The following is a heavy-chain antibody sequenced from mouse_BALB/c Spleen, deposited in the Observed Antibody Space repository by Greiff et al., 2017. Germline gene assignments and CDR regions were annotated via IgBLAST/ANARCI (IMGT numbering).Heavy chain of an antibody. Sequence: DVKLVESGGGLVQPGGSRKLSCAASGFTFSSFGMHWVRQAPEKGLEWVAYISSGSSTIYYADTVKGRFTISRDNPKNTLFLQMTSLRSEDTAMYYCARYYDYDGRSYYAMDYGGQGTSVTVSS. CDR3: ARYYDYDGRSYYAMDY. J-gene: IGHJ4*01. CDR1: GFTFSSFG. D-gene: IGHD2-4*01. CDR2: ISSGSSTI. V-gene: IGHV5-17*02.